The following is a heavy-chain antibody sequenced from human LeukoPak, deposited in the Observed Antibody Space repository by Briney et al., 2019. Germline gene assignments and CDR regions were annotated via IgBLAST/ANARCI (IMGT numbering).Heavy chain of an antibody. V-gene: IGHV3-74*01. Sequence: PGGSLRLSCAASGFTFSSYWMHWVRQAPGKGLVWVSRINSDGSSTSYADSVKGRFTISRDNAKNTLYLQMNSLRAEDTAVYYCARRRTTVTIRRPGYFDLWGRGTLVTVSS. J-gene: IGHJ2*01. D-gene: IGHD4-17*01. CDR1: GFTFSSYW. CDR2: INSDGSST. CDR3: ARRRTTVTIRRPGYFDL.